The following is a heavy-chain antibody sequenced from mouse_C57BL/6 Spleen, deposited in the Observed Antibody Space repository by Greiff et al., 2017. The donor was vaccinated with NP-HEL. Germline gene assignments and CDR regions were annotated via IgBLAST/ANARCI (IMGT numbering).Heavy chain of an antibody. CDR3: ARGGYGGPFDY. V-gene: IGHV5-17*01. CDR2: ISSGSSTI. D-gene: IGHD1-1*02. Sequence: EVMLVESGGGLVKPGGSLKLSCAASGFTFSDYGMHWVRQAPEKGLEWVAYISSGSSTINYADTVKGRFTISRDNAKNTLFLQMTSLRSEDTAMYYCARGGYGGPFDYWGQGTTLTVSS. CDR1: GFTFSDYG. J-gene: IGHJ2*01.